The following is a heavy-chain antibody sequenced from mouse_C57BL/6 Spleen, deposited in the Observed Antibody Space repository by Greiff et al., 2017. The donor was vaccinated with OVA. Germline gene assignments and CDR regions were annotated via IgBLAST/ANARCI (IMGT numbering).Heavy chain of an antibody. J-gene: IGHJ1*03. CDR1: GYTFTDYY. CDR3: ARGGRDWYFDV. CDR2: IYPGSGNT. Sequence: QVQLKESGAELVRPGASVKLSCKASGYTFTDYYINWVKQRPGQGLEWIARIYPGSGNTYYNEKFKGKATLTAEKSSSTAYMQLSSLTSEDSAVYFCARGGRDWYFDVWGTGTTVTVSS. V-gene: IGHV1-76*01.